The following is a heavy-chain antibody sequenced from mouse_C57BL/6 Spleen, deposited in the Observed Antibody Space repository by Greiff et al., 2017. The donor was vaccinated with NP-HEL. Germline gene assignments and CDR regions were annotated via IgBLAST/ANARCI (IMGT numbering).Heavy chain of an antibody. CDR2: IRSKSNNYAT. V-gene: IGHV10-1*01. D-gene: IGHD3-2*02. CDR1: GFSFNTYA. Sequence: EVQRVESGGGLVQPKGSLKLSCAASGFSFNTYAMNWVRQAPGKGLEWVARIRSKSNNYATYYADSVKDRFTISRDDSESMLYLQMNNLKTEDTAMYYCVRHDSSGPWFAYRGQGTLVTVSA. CDR3: VRHDSSGPWFAY. J-gene: IGHJ3*01.